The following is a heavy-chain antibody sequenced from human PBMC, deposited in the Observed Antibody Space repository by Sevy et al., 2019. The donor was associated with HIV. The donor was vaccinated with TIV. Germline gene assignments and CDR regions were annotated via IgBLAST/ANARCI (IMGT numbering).Heavy chain of an antibody. Sequence: GGSLRLSCAASGFTFSSYAMSWVRQAPGKGLEWVSAISGSGGSTYYADSVKGRFTISRDNSKNTLYLQMNSLRAEDTAVYSCAKDHNCSGGSCYDAFDIWGQGTMVTVSS. D-gene: IGHD2-15*01. CDR3: AKDHNCSGGSCYDAFDI. J-gene: IGHJ3*02. V-gene: IGHV3-23*01. CDR1: GFTFSSYA. CDR2: ISGSGGST.